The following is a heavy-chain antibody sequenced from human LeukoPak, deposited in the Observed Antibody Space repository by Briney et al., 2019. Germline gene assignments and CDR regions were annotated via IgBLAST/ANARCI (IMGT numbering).Heavy chain of an antibody. CDR2: TYYRSKWNN. CDR3: TGVFCGFTYGSLLDYGMDV. D-gene: IGHD5-18*01. Sequence: SQTLSLTCAISGDSVSSNSATWNWIRQSPSRGLEWLGRTYYRSKWNNDYAVSVKSRITINPDTSKNQFSLQLNSVTPEDTAVYYCTGVFCGFTYGSLLDYGMDVWGQGTTVTVSS. CDR1: GDSVSSNSAT. J-gene: IGHJ6*02. V-gene: IGHV6-1*01.